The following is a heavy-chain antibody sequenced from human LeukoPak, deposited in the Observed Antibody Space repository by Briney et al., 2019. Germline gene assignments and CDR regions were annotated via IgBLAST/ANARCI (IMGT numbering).Heavy chain of an antibody. CDR2: IYHSGST. J-gene: IGHJ4*02. V-gene: IGHV4-30-2*01. CDR1: GGSVNSGGYY. Sequence: SETLSLTCTISGGSVNSGGYYWSWIRQPPGKGLEWIGYIYHSGSTYYNPSLKSRVTISVDRSKNQFSLKLSSVTAADTAVYYCARGKYGSGSSLDYWGQGTLVTVSS. D-gene: IGHD3-10*01. CDR3: ARGKYGSGSSLDY.